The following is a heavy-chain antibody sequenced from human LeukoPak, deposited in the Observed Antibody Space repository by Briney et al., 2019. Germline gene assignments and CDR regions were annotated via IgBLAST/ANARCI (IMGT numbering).Heavy chain of an antibody. CDR2: ITYDGYYK. D-gene: IGHD5-18*01. J-gene: IGHJ4*02. CDR1: GFTFTSYG. CDR3: AKDPGYSYGYSFDY. Sequence: PGGSLRLSCAASGFTFTSYGMHWVRQAPGKGLEWVALITYDGYYKYYSDSVKGRFTISRDNSKNTLYLQMNSLRAEDTAVYYCAKDPGYSYGYSFDYWGQGTLVTVSS. V-gene: IGHV3-30*18.